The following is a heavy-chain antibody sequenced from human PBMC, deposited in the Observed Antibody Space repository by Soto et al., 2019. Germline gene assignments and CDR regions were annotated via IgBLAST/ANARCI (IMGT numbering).Heavy chain of an antibody. CDR3: ARQGYCSSTSCFHHYYMDV. CDR1: GGSISSYY. J-gene: IGHJ6*03. V-gene: IGHV4-59*08. D-gene: IGHD2-2*01. Sequence: QVQLQESGPGLVKPSETLSLTCTVSGGSISSYYWSWIRQPPGKGLEWIGYIYYSGSTNYNPSLKSRVTISVATSKNQFSLKLSSVTAADTAVYYCARQGYCSSTSCFHHYYMDVWGKGTTVTVSS. CDR2: IYYSGST.